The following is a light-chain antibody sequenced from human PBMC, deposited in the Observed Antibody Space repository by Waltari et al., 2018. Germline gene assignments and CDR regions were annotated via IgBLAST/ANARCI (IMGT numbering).Light chain of an antibody. J-gene: IGKJ1*01. Sequence: DIQMTQSPSTLSASVGDRVTITCRASQSISSWLAWYQQKPGKAPKLLIYKASSLESGVPSRFSGSGSGTEFTLTISSLQPDDFATYYCQQYNSYSFTFSQGTKVEIK. CDR1: QSISSW. CDR2: KAS. CDR3: QQYNSYSFT. V-gene: IGKV1-5*03.